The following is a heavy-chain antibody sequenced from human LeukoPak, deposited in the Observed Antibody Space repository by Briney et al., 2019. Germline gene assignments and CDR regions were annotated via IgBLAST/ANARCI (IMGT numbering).Heavy chain of an antibody. Sequence: NAGGSLRLSCAASGFTFSSYSMNWVRQAPGKGLEWVSGITWNSDNMDYADSVRGRFTISRDNAKNSLYLQMNSLRAEDTALYYCARARGNSYFDSWGQGTLVTVSS. D-gene: IGHD1-7*01. CDR3: ARARGNSYFDS. CDR1: GFTFSSYS. J-gene: IGHJ4*02. V-gene: IGHV3-21*04. CDR2: ITWNSDNM.